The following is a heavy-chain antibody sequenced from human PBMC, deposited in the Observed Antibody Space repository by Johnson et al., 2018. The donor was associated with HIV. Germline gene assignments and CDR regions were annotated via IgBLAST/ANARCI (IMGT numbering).Heavy chain of an antibody. J-gene: IGHJ3*02. Sequence: VQLVESGGGLIPPGGSLRLSCVASGFSVSDNYMNWVRQAPGKGLEWVSIIYSGGTSYHADSVRGRFTISRDNSKNTMYLQMNSLRTEDTAVYYCANLGDYGGNNGFDIWGQGTMVTVSS. D-gene: IGHD4-23*01. V-gene: IGHV3-66*03. CDR2: IYSGGTS. CDR3: ANLGDYGGNNGFDI. CDR1: GFSVSDNY.